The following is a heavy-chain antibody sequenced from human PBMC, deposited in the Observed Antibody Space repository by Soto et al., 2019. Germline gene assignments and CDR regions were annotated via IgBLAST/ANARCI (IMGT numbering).Heavy chain of an antibody. V-gene: IGHV4-4*02. CDR3: ATTTLVTRRDFDY. D-gene: IGHD2-21*02. J-gene: IGHJ4*02. CDR2: IYHSGST. CDR1: GGSISSSKW. Sequence: QVQLQESGPGLVKPSGTLSLTCAVSGGSISSSKWWSWVRQPPGKGLEWIGEIYHSGSTNYNPSHKSRVTISVDKSKNHFSLKLTSVTAADTAVYYCATTTLVTRRDFDYWGQGTLVTVSS.